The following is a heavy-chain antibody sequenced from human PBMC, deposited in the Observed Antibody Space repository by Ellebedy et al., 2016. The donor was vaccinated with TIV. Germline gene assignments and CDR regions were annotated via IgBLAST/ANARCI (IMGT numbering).Heavy chain of an antibody. V-gene: IGHV4-59*01. Sequence: MPSETLSLTCKVSGGSISTFYWSWIRQPPGKGLEFIGYIYYIGITNYNPSLESRVAISIDTSENQFSLRLSSVTAADTAVYYCAAYYGGRFDYWGQGTLVTVSS. CDR1: GGSISTFY. CDR3: AAYYGGRFDY. D-gene: IGHD4-23*01. J-gene: IGHJ4*02. CDR2: IYYIGIT.